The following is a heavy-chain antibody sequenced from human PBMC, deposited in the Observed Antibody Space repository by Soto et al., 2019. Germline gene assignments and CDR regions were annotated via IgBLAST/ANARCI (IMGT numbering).Heavy chain of an antibody. V-gene: IGHV1-69*01. CDR1: GGTFNIYS. Sequence: QVQLVQSGADVKKPGSSVKVSCKASGGTFNIYSISWVRQAPGQGLEWMGGIIPLFGTAYYAQEFQGRVTITADESTSTAYMELSSLRSEHMAVSFCPRGASTHYDDSSGYYKGSLDYWGQGTLVTVSS. CDR3: PRGASTHYDDSSGYYKGSLDY. CDR2: IIPLFGTA. D-gene: IGHD3-22*01. J-gene: IGHJ4*02.